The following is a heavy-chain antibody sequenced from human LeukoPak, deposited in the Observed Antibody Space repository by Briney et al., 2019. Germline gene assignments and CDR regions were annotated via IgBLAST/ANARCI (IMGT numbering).Heavy chain of an antibody. Sequence: GGSLRLSCAASGYTFSSYSMNCCRRAPGKGREWFSSISSSSSYIYYADSVKGRFTISRDNAKNSLYLQMNSLRAEDTAVYYCARDKYYDSSGYLRVNWFDPWGQRTLVSVS. V-gene: IGHV3-21*01. D-gene: IGHD3-22*01. CDR2: ISSSSSYI. CDR1: GYTFSSYS. J-gene: IGHJ5*02. CDR3: ARDKYYDSSGYLRVNWFDP.